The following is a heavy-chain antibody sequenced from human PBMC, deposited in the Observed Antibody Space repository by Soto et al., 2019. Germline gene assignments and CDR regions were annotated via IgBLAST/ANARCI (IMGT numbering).Heavy chain of an antibody. CDR3: ATVQRWLQSFDY. V-gene: IGHV1-24*01. J-gene: IGHJ4*02. CDR1: GYTLTELS. D-gene: IGHD5-12*01. CDR2: FDPEDGET. Sequence: ASVKVSCKVSGYTLTELSMHWVRQAPGKGLEWMGGFDPEDGETIYAQKFQGRVTMTEDTSTDTAYMGLSSLRSEDTAVYYCATVQRWLQSFDYWGQGTLVTVSS.